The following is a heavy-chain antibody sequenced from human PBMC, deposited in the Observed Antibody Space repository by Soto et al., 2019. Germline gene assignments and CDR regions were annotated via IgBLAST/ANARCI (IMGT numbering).Heavy chain of an antibody. CDR3: ARSPRSSPYFDY. V-gene: IGHV5-51*01. J-gene: IGHJ4*02. Sequence: GESLKISFQCSGYTFSNIWIAWVRQLPGKGLEWMGIIYPGDYETRYSPSFHGKVTISADRSIGTAYLQWSSLEASDSAFYFCARSPRSSPYFDYWGQGALVTVSS. CDR1: GYTFSNIW. D-gene: IGHD6-13*01. CDR2: IYPGDYET.